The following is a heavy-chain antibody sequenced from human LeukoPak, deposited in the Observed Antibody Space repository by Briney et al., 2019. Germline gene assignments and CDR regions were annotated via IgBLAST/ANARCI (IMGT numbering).Heavy chain of an antibody. CDR2: INPNSGGT. V-gene: IGHV1-2*02. CDR3: ARVRGSPFDSKQLMVSYYFDY. J-gene: IGHJ4*02. Sequence: GASVKVSCKASGYTFTGYYMHWVRQAPGQGLEWMGWINPNSGGTNYAQKFQGRVTMTRDTSISTAYMELSRLRSDDTAVYYCARVRGSPFDSKQLMVSYYFDYWGQGTLVTVSS. CDR1: GYTFTGYY. D-gene: IGHD2-8*01.